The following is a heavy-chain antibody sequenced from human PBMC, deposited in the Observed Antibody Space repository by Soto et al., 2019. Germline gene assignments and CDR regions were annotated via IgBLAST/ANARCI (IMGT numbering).Heavy chain of an antibody. J-gene: IGHJ5*02. CDR1: GGSISSGDYY. CDR2: IYYSGST. D-gene: IGHD2-21*02. Sequence: SETLSLTCTVSGGSISSGDYYWSWIRQPPGKGLEWIGCIYYSGSTYYNPSLKSRVTISVDTSKNQFSLKLSSVTAADTAVYYCARAMVVTQNWFDPWGQGTLVTVSS. V-gene: IGHV4-30-4*01. CDR3: ARAMVVTQNWFDP.